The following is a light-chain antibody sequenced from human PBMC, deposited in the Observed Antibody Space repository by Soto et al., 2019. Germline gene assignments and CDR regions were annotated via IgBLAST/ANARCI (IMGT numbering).Light chain of an antibody. CDR1: QSFSSTY. J-gene: IGKJ1*01. CDR2: GAS. V-gene: IGKV3-20*01. CDR3: QHYGSART. Sequence: IVLTQSPGTLSFSPGERATLSCRASQSFSSTYLAWYQQKPGQAPRLLIYGASSRAPGIPDRFSGSGYGTDFILTISRLETEDFAVYYCQHYGSARTFGQGTKVEIK.